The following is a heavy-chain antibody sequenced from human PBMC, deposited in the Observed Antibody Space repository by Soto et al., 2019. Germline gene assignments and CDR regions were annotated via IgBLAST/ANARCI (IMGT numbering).Heavy chain of an antibody. CDR3: AKDPGNWNYGNWFDP. V-gene: IGHV3-23*01. CDR2: ISGSGGTS. CDR1: GFTFGTYG. J-gene: IGHJ5*02. Sequence: EVQLLESGGGLVQPGGSLRLSCAGSGFTFGTYGMSWVRLAPGRGLEWVSAISGSGGTSYYADSVKGRFTISRDNSKNTLYLQMNSLRAEDTALYYCAKDPGNWNYGNWFDPWGQGTLVTVSS. D-gene: IGHD1-7*01.